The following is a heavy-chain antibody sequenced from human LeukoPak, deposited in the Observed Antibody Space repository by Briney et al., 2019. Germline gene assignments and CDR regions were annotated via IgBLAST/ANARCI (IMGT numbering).Heavy chain of an antibody. CDR2: IYHSGST. CDR3: ARETGLYYFDY. Sequence: SETLSLTCAVSGGSISSGGYSWSWIRQPPGKGLEWIGYIYHSGSTYYNPSLKSRVTISVDRSKNQFSLKLSSVTAADTAVYYCARETGLYYFDYWGQGTRVTVSS. CDR1: GGSISSGGYS. D-gene: IGHD1-14*01. J-gene: IGHJ4*02. V-gene: IGHV4-30-2*01.